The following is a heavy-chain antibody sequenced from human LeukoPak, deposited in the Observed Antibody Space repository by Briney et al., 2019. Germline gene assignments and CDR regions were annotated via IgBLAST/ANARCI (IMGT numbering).Heavy chain of an antibody. V-gene: IGHV3-23*01. J-gene: IGHJ4*02. D-gene: IGHD2-8*02. CDR3: ATYRQVLLPFES. CDR1: GFTFSNYW. CDR2: IFPSGGEI. Sequence: GGSLRLSCAASGFTFSNYWMHWVRQPPGKGLEWVSSIFPSGGEIHYADSVRGRFTISRDNSKSTLSLQMNSLRAEDTAIYYCATYRQVLLPFESWGQGTLVTVSS.